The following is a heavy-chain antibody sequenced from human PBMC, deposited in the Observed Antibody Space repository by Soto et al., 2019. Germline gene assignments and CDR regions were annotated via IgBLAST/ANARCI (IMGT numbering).Heavy chain of an antibody. CDR3: ARGRRYYDSSGYPSLDY. V-gene: IGHV3-48*03. D-gene: IGHD3-22*01. CDR1: GFTFSSYE. J-gene: IGHJ4*02. Sequence: PGGSLRLSCAASGFTFSSYEMNWVRQAPGKGLEWVSYISSSGSTIYYADSVKGRFTISRDNAKNSLYLQMNSLRAEDTAVYYCARGRRYYDSSGYPSLDYWGQGTLVTVSS. CDR2: ISSSGSTI.